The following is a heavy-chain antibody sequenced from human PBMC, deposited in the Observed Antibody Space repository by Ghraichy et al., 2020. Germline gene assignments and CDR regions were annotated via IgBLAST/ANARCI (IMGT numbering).Heavy chain of an antibody. V-gene: IGHV2-5*02. CDR1: GFSLSTNGMG. J-gene: IGHJ4*02. Sequence: SGPTLVKPTQTLTLTCTFSGFSLSTNGMGVGWIRQPPGKALEWLALIYWDDDKRYSPSLKSRLTITKDTSRNQVVLTMTNMDPVDTATYYCAHRTYYGLFDYWGQGALVTVAS. CDR2: IYWDDDK. CDR3: AHRTYYGLFDY. D-gene: IGHD3-10*01.